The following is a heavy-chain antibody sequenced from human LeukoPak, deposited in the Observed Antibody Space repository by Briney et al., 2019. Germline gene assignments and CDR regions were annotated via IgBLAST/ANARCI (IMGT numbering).Heavy chain of an antibody. CDR2: FNPNSGVT. J-gene: IGHJ4*02. CDR1: GYALTAFY. D-gene: IGHD5-18*01. CDR3: AREGYSYGLDY. Sequence: GASVKLSCKASGYALTAFYIHWVRQAPGQGLEWMGWFNPNSGVTNYAQKFQCRVSMARDTSISTAYMELTRLRSDDTAVYYCAREGYSYGLDYWGQGTLVTVSS. V-gene: IGHV1-2*02.